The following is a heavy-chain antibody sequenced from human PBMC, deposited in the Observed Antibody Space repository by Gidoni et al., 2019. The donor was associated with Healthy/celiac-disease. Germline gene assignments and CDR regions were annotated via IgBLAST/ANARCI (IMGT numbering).Heavy chain of an antibody. V-gene: IGHV3-9*01. CDR3: AKDFSAMVRGVIIGAFDI. CDR2: ISWNSGSI. J-gene: IGHJ3*02. Sequence: EVQLVESGGGLVQPGRSLRLSCAASGFTFDDYAMHWVRQAPGKGLGWVSGISWNSGSIGYADSVKGRFTISRDNAKNSLYLQMNSLRAEDTALYYCAKDFSAMVRGVIIGAFDIWGQGTMVTVSS. CDR1: GFTFDDYA. D-gene: IGHD3-10*01.